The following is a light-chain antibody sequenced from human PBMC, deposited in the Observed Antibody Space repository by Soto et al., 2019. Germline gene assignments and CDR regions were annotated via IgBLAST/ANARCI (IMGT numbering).Light chain of an antibody. Sequence: QSVLTQPASVSGSPGQSITISCTGTSSDVGGYNSVSWYQQHPGKAPKLMIYDVSTRPSGVSNRFSGSKSGNTASLTISGLQAEDDADYYCSSYTSSSTYVFGIGTKLTVL. CDR3: SSYTSSSTYV. V-gene: IGLV2-14*01. CDR1: SSDVGGYNS. CDR2: DVS. J-gene: IGLJ1*01.